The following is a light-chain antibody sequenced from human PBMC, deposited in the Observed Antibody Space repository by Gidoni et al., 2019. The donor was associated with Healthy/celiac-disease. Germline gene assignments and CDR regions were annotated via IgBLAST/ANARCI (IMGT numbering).Light chain of an antibody. V-gene: IGKV2-28*01. CDR1: QSLLHSNGYNY. Sequence: DIVVTQSPLSLPVTPGEPASISCRSSQSLLHSNGYNYLDWYLQKPGQSPQLLIYLGSNRASGVPDRFSGSGSGTDFTLKISRVEAEDVGVYYCMQALQTRTSFGQGTKLEIK. CDR3: MQALQTRTS. J-gene: IGKJ2*01. CDR2: LGS.